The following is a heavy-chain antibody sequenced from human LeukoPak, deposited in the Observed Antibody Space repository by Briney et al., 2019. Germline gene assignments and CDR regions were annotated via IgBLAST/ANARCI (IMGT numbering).Heavy chain of an antibody. CDR1: GFTFSSYW. D-gene: IGHD4-11*01. V-gene: IGHV3-7*01. Sequence: GGSLRLSCAASGFTFSSYWMSWVRQAPGKGLEWVANIKLDGSEKYYVDSVKGRFTISRDNAKNSLYLQMNSLRAEDTAVYYCVRSAFLTTEFYFDYWGHGTLVTVSS. CDR2: IKLDGSEK. J-gene: IGHJ4*01. CDR3: VRSAFLTTEFYFDY.